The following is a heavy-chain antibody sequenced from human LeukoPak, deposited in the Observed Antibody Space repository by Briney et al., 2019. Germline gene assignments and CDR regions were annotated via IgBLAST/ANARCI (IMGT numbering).Heavy chain of an antibody. J-gene: IGHJ3*02. CDR3: AGAYQTYYYDSGGYYYYTGAFDI. Sequence: SETLSLTCTVSGGSISSSSYYWGWIRQPPGKGLEWIGSIYYSGSTYYNPSLKSRVTISVDTSKNQFSLKLSSVTAADTAVYYCAGAYQTYYYDSGGYYYYTGAFDIWGQGTMVTVSS. CDR2: IYYSGST. D-gene: IGHD3-22*01. V-gene: IGHV4-39*01. CDR1: GGSISSSSYY.